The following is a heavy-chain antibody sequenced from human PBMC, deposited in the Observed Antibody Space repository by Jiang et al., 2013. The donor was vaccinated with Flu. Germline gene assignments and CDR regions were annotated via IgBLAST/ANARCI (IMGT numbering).Heavy chain of an antibody. D-gene: IGHD3-16*01. Sequence: SRVTISVDTSKNQFSLKLSSVTAADTAVYYCARARGLNYYGMDVWGQGTTVTVSS. CDR3: ARARGLNYYGMDV. V-gene: IGHV4-31*02. J-gene: IGHJ6*02.